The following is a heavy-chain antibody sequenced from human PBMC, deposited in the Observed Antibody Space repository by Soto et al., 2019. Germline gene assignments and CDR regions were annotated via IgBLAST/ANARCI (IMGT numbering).Heavy chain of an antibody. J-gene: IGHJ4*02. CDR3: ARPGGCSYCYDY. V-gene: IGHV1-3*05. CDR1: GYTYVTYA. CDR2: INAGNGNT. Sequence: QVQLVQSGAEEKEPGASVKVSCKASGYTYVTYAMNWVRQAPGQRLEWMGWINAGNGNTKYSQKFQGRVTITRDTSASTAYMELSSLRYEDTAVYYCARPGGCSYCYDYWGQGTLVTVSS. D-gene: IGHD5-18*01.